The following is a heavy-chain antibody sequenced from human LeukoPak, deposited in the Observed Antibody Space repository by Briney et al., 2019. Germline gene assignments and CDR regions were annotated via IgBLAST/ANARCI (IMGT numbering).Heavy chain of an antibody. CDR1: GYTFTNYG. CDR3: ARGWLQPYWYFDL. CDR2: ISPYNGNA. D-gene: IGHD5-24*01. V-gene: IGHV1-18*01. J-gene: IGHJ2*01. Sequence: GASVKVFRKASGYTFTNYGISWVRQAPGQGLEWMGWISPYNGNADYTQKLQGRVTMTTDTSTTTAYMELRSLRSDDTAVYYCARGWLQPYWYFDLWGRGTLVTVSS.